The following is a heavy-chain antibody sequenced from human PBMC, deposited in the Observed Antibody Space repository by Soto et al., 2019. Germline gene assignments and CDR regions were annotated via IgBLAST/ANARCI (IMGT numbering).Heavy chain of an antibody. J-gene: IGHJ6*02. D-gene: IGHD2-2*01. Sequence: QVQLVESGGGVVQPGRSLRLSCAASGFTFSSYGMHWVRQAPGKGLEWVAVIWYDGSNKYYADSVKGRFTISRDNSKNTLYLQMNSLRAEDTAIYYCARESCSSSSCSTRYGMDVWGQGSTVTVSS. CDR1: GFTFSSYG. CDR2: IWYDGSNK. CDR3: ARESCSSSSCSTRYGMDV. V-gene: IGHV3-33*01.